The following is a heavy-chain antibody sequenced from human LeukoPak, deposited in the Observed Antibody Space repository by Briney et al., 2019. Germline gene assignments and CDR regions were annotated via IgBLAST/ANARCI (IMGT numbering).Heavy chain of an antibody. Sequence: GGSLRLSCAASGSTFSSYWMHWVRQAPGKGLVWVSRINSDGSSTSYADSVKGRFTIFRDNAKNTLYLQMNSLRAEDTAVYYCARAPWSSSLTWFDPWGQGTLVTVSS. D-gene: IGHD6-13*01. J-gene: IGHJ5*02. V-gene: IGHV3-74*01. CDR1: GSTFSSYW. CDR3: ARAPWSSSLTWFDP. CDR2: INSDGSST.